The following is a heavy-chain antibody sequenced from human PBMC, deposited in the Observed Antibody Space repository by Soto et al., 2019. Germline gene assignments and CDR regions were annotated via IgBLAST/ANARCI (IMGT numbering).Heavy chain of an antibody. V-gene: IGHV1-8*01. D-gene: IGHD3-3*01. CDR2: MNPNSGNT. CDR1: GYTFTSYD. Sequence: QVQLVQSGADVKKPGASVKVSCKASGYTFTSYDINWVRQATGQGPEWMGWMNPNSGNTGYAQKFQGRVTMTRSTSISTAYMELSSLRSDDTAVHYCARAPREWGFDYWGPGTLVTVSS. CDR3: ARAPREWGFDY. J-gene: IGHJ4*02.